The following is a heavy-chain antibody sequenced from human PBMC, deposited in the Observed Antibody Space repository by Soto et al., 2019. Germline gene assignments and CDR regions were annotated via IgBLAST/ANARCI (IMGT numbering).Heavy chain of an antibody. CDR3: ARCRVGDTLIRYFDL. D-gene: IGHD1-26*01. CDR2: IYSGDSR. J-gene: IGHJ2*01. Sequence: GGSLRLSCAVSGFTVSGNHMIWVRQAPGKGLEWVSVIYSGDSRYYADSVKGRFTISRDNSKNTLYLQMNSLRAEDTAVYYCARCRVGDTLIRYFDLSGRGTLVTVSS. CDR1: GFTVSGNH. V-gene: IGHV3-66*01.